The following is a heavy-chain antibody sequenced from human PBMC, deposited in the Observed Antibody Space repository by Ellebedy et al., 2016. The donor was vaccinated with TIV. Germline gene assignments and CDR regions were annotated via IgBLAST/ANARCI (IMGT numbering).Heavy chain of an antibody. CDR3: ARLPRIAAAGTDYFDY. Sequence: GESLKIFCKGSGYSFPSYWITWVRQMPGKGLEWMGRIDPSDSYTNYSPSFQGHVTISADKSIRTAYLQWSSLKAPDTAMYYCARLPRIAAAGTDYFDYWGHGTLVTVSS. CDR2: IDPSDSYT. CDR1: GYSFPSYW. D-gene: IGHD6-13*01. J-gene: IGHJ4*01. V-gene: IGHV5-10-1*01.